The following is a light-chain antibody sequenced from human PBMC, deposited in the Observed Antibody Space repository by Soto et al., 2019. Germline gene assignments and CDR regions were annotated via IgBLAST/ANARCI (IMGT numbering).Light chain of an antibody. CDR2: GAS. CDR1: QSISTY. V-gene: IGKV1-39*01. J-gene: IGKJ1*01. Sequence: DIQMTQSPSSLSASVGDRVTITCRASQSISTYLNWYQQKPGKAPKVLIYGASSLPSGVPSRFSGSGSETDFTLIISSLQPEDFATYYCQQSHSGKTFGQGTQV. CDR3: QQSHSGKT.